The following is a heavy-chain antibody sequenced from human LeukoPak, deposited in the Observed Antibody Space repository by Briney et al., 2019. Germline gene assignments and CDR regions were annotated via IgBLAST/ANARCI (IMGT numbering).Heavy chain of an antibody. V-gene: IGHV4-34*01. J-gene: IGHJ4*02. CDR3: TRRRDQLWPTYYFGY. CDR1: GGSINSGGYS. CDR2: INHSGST. Sequence: PSETLSLTCAVSGGSINSGGYSWSWIRQPPGKGLEWIGEINHSGSTNYNPSLKSRVTLSIDTSKNQFSLKLSSVTAADTAVYYCTRRRDQLWPTYYFGYWGQGTLVTVSS. D-gene: IGHD5-18*01.